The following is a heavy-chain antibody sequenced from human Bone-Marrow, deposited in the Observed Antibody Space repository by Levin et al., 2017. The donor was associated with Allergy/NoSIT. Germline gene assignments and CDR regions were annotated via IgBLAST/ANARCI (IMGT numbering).Heavy chain of an antibody. V-gene: IGHV1-69*02. Sequence: ASVKVSCKVSGGTFSSYTFSWVRQAPGQGLEWMGRIIPILDITNSTQKFQGRVTITADKSTSTAYMELSSLESEDTAVYYCARVNDNSGYAYDHWGQGTLVTVSS. CDR1: GGTFSSYT. D-gene: IGHD3-22*01. CDR2: IIPILDIT. CDR3: ARVNDNSGYAYDH. J-gene: IGHJ4*02.